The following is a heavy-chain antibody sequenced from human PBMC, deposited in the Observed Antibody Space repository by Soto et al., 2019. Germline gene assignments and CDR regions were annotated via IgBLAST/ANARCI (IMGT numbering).Heavy chain of an antibody. V-gene: IGHV3-30-3*01. J-gene: IGHJ4*02. Sequence: QVQLVESGGGVVQPGRSLRLSCAASGFTFSSYAMHWVRQAPGKGLEWVAVISYDGSNKYYADSVKGRFTISRDNSKNTLYLQMNSLRAEDTAVYYCARGSIVATSGDNKTDYWGQGTLVTVSS. CDR2: ISYDGSNK. CDR1: GFTFSSYA. CDR3: ARGSIVATSGDNKTDY. D-gene: IGHD5-12*01.